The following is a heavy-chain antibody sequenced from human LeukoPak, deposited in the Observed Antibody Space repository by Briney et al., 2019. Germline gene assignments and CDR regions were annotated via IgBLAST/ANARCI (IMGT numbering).Heavy chain of an antibody. Sequence: GSLRLSCAASGFMFTEYGMHWVRQAPGKGLEGVAFIRHDGSDKLYAESVKGRFTISRDNSKNTLYLQMNSLRAEDTAVYYCAKKGYYDGSGYYMYYFDHWGQGTLATVSS. D-gene: IGHD3-22*01. CDR1: GFMFTEYG. J-gene: IGHJ4*02. CDR2: IRHDGSDK. V-gene: IGHV3-30*02. CDR3: AKKGYYDGSGYYMYYFDH.